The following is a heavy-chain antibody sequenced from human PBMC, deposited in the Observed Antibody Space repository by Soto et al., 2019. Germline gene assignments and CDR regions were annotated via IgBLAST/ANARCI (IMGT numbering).Heavy chain of an antibody. V-gene: IGHV4-59*12. CDR3: ARGRGYSYGLDP. Sequence: PSETLSLTCTVSGGSISTYYWSWIRQPPGKELKFIGYISYSGSTNYNPSLKSRVTISVDTSKNQFSLRLSSVTAADTAVYYCARGRGYSYGLDPWGQGTLVTVSS. CDR1: GGSISTYY. CDR2: ISYSGST. J-gene: IGHJ5*02. D-gene: IGHD5-18*01.